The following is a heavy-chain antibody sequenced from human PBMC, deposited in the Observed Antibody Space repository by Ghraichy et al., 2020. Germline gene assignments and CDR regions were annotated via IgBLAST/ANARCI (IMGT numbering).Heavy chain of an antibody. CDR3: ARAFDW. Sequence: GGSLRLSCAASGFTFSNYWMHWVRQAPGQGLVWVSRINSDGSSIDYADSVKGRFTISRDNDKNTLYLQMNSLRADDTAVYFCARAFDWWGQGTLVTVSS. V-gene: IGHV3-74*01. J-gene: IGHJ4*02. CDR1: GFTFSNYW. CDR2: INSDGSSI.